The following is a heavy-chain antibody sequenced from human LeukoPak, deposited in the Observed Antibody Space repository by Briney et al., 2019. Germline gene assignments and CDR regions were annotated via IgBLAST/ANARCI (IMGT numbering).Heavy chain of an antibody. CDR1: GFTFSTYA. D-gene: IGHD2-15*01. CDR2: ISGNSDYI. CDR3: AREKRTMAVVNDY. Sequence: GGSLRLSCAASGFTFSTYAMNWVRQAPGKGLEWVSSISGNSDYIYYAESLKGRFTISRDNAKNLLYLQLNSLREEDTAVYYCAREKRTMAVVNDYWGQGTLVTVSS. V-gene: IGHV3-21*06. J-gene: IGHJ4*02.